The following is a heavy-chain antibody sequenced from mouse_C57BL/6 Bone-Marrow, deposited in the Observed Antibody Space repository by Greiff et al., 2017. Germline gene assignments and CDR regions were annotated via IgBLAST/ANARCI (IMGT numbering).Heavy chain of an antibody. Sequence: VHLVESGPGLVQPSQSLSITCTVSGFSLTSYGVHWVRQSPGKGLEWLGVIWSGGSTDYNAAFISRLSISKDNSKGQVFFKMNSLQADDTAIYYCARKRRDGYDVLEYWAKGTTLTFSS. V-gene: IGHV2-2*01. J-gene: IGHJ2*01. CDR2: IWSGGST. CDR3: ARKRRDGYDVLEY. D-gene: IGHD2-2*01. CDR1: GFSLTSYG.